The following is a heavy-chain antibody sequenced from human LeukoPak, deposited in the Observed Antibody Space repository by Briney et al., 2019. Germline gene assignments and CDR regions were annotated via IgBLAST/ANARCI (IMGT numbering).Heavy chain of an antibody. CDR3: ARGQATVTTH. CDR2: INHSGST. D-gene: IGHD4-17*01. Sequence: PSETLSLTCAVYGGSFSGYYWSWIRQPPGKGLEWIGEINHSGSTNYNPSLKSRVTISVDTSKNQFSLKLSSVTAADTAVYYCARGQATVTTHWGQGTLVTVSS. CDR1: GGSFSGYY. J-gene: IGHJ4*02. V-gene: IGHV4-34*01.